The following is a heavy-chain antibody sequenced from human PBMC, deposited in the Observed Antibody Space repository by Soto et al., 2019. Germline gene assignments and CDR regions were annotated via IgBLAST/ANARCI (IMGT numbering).Heavy chain of an antibody. CDR2: ISAYNGNT. Sequence: GALVKVSCKASGYTFTSYGISWVRQAPGQGLEWMGWISAYNGNTNYAQKLQGRVTMTTDTSTSTAYMELRSLRSDDTAVYYCARAGYDFWSGLNAFDIWGQGTMVTVSS. CDR3: ARAGYDFWSGLNAFDI. V-gene: IGHV1-18*01. D-gene: IGHD3-3*01. CDR1: GYTFTSYG. J-gene: IGHJ3*02.